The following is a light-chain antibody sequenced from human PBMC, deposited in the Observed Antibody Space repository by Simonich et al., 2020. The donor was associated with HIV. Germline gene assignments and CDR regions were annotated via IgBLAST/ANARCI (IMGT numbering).Light chain of an antibody. CDR2: AAS. CDR1: QGISNY. CDR3: QQSYSTAPYT. Sequence: DIQMTQSPSSLSESVGDRVTITCRASQGISNYLAWFQQKPGKAPKLLIHAASSLQSGVPSRFSGGGSGTEFTLTISSLQPEDSATYFCQQSYSTAPYTFGLGTNLEIK. J-gene: IGKJ2*01. V-gene: IGKV1-39*01.